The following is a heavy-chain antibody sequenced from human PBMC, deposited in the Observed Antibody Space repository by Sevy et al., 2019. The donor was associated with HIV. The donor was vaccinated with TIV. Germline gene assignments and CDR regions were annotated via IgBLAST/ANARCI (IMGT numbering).Heavy chain of an antibody. V-gene: IGHV4-39*01. CDR2: IYYSGST. J-gene: IGHJ4*02. Sequence: SETLSLTCTVSGGSISSSSYYWSWIRQPPGKGLEWIGCIYYSGSTYYNPSLKSRVTISVDTSKNSFSLKLSSVTAADTAVYYCARRNYEFWSGHFDYWGQGTLVTVSS. D-gene: IGHD3-3*01. CDR3: ARRNYEFWSGHFDY. CDR1: GGSISSSSYY.